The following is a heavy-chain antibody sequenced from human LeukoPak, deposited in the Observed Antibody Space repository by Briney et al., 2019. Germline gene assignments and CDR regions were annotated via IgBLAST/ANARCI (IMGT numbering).Heavy chain of an antibody. J-gene: IGHJ4*02. CDR3: ARERWGSSSWYFDY. CDR2: IYTSGST. CDR1: GGSISSYY. D-gene: IGHD6-13*01. V-gene: IGHV4-4*07. Sequence: PSDTLSLTCTVSGGSISSYYWSWIRQPAGKGLEWIGRIYTSGSTNYNPPLKSRVTMSVDTSKNQFSLKLSSVTAADTAVYYCARERWGSSSWYFDYWGQGTLVTVSS.